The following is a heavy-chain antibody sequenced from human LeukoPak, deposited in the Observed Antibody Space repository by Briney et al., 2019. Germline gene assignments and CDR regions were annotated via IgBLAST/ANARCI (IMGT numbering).Heavy chain of an antibody. V-gene: IGHV1-18*01. CDR2: ISTYNGNT. CDR1: GYTFTNFG. J-gene: IGHJ4*02. Sequence: ASVKVSCKASGYTFTNFGISWVRQAPGQGLEWMGWISTYNGNTNYAQKLQGRVTMTTDTSTSTAYMELRSLRSDDTAVYYCAKITMVRGVTYHFDYWGQGTLVTVSS. D-gene: IGHD3-10*01. CDR3: AKITMVRGVTYHFDY.